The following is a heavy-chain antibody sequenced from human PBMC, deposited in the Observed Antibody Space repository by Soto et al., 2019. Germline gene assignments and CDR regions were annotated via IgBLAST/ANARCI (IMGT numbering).Heavy chain of an antibody. CDR3: EALLVEIF. CDR1: GFTFNTYD. Sequence: EVQLVESGGGFVQPGGSLRLSCAASGFTFNTYDMHWVRQAAGKGLEWVSAIGHGADIYYAASVKGLFTISRENARKPFYLQLSSMRAADTAMYSCEALLVEIFWCQGDLVTVSS. J-gene: IGHJ4*02. CDR2: IGHGADI. D-gene: IGHD6-13*01. V-gene: IGHV3-13*04.